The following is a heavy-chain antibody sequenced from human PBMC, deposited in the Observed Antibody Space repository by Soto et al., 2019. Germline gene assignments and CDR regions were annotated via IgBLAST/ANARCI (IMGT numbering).Heavy chain of an antibody. CDR3: ARGKGMEENYYYYGLDI. D-gene: IGHD1-1*01. CDR2: VNGGTGQT. CDR1: GYTFSTRA. J-gene: IGHJ6*02. Sequence: ASVKVSCKASGYTFSTRALHWVRQAPGQSLERMGGVNGGTGQTKHSHRFQDRVTITRDTSASTAYMELSSLRSEDTAVYYCARGKGMEENYYYYGLDIWGQGTTVTVSS. V-gene: IGHV1-3*01.